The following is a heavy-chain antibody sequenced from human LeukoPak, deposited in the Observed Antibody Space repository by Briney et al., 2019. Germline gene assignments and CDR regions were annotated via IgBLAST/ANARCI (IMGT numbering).Heavy chain of an antibody. CDR3: ARDSLWLHLDY. D-gene: IGHD5-12*01. V-gene: IGHV3-48*01. CDR1: GFTFSSYS. CDR2: ISSSSSTI. Sequence: QPGGSLRLSCAASGFTFSSYSMNWVRQAPGKGLEWVSYISSSSSTIYCADSVKGRFTISRDNAKNSLYLQMNSLRAEDTAVYYCARDSLWLHLDYWGQGTLVTVSS. J-gene: IGHJ4*02.